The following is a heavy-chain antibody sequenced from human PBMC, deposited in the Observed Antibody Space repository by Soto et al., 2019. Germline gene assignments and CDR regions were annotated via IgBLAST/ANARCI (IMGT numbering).Heavy chain of an antibody. J-gene: IGHJ6*02. V-gene: IGHV4-34*01. D-gene: IGHD3-22*01. CDR2: INHSGST. CDR1: GGSFSGHY. CDR3: ARATSITMIVVVTGPNYGMDV. Sequence: SETLSLTCAVYGGSFSGHYWSWIRQPPGKGLEWIGEINHSGSTNYNPSLKSRVTISVATSKNQFSLKLSSVTAADTAVYYCARATSITMIVVVTGPNYGMDVWGQGTTVTVSS.